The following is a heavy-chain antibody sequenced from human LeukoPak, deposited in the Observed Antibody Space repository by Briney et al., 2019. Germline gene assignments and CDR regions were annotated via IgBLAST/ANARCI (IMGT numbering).Heavy chain of an antibody. CDR2: ISGNGGDI. J-gene: IGHJ4*02. D-gene: IGHD3-10*01. CDR3: VRHSGRAGGQ. V-gene: IGHV3/OR16-9*01. Sequence: GGSLRLSCATSGFTFGIHYMSWVRQAPGWGPEWISYISGNGGDIAYADSVKGRFTISRDNAKNLLLLQMNSLRVEDTAVYHCVRHSGRAGGQWGQGTLIAVSS. CDR1: GFTFGIHY.